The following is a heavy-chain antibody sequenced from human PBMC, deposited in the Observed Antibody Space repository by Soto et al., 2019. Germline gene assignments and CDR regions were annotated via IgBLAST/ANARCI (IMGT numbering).Heavy chain of an antibody. CDR1: GFSRSTSRVG. Sequence: SGPTLVNPTQTLTLTCSFSGFSRSTSRVGVAWIRQPPGKALEWLAIIYWDDDRRYSPSLKTRLAITKDTSKNQVVLTMTNLDPGDTATYYCAHIMITWGGVSALDAFDMWGQGTMVTVSS. J-gene: IGHJ3*02. CDR2: IYWDDDR. V-gene: IGHV2-5*02. CDR3: AHIMITWGGVSALDAFDM. D-gene: IGHD3-16*01.